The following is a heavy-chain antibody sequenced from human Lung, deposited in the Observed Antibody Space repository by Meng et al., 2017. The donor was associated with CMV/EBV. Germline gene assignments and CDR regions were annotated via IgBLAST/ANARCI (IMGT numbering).Heavy chain of an antibody. J-gene: IGHJ6*02. V-gene: IGHV1-8*03. CDR2: MNPNSGNT. CDR1: GYTFTSYD. Sequence: ASXXVSXKASGYTFTSYDINWVRQATGQGLEWMGWMNPNSGNTGYAQKFQGRVTITRNTSISTAYMELSSLRSEDTAVYYCARGRAGYYYYGMDVWGQGTTVTVS. CDR3: ARGRAGYYYYGMDV. D-gene: IGHD6-19*01.